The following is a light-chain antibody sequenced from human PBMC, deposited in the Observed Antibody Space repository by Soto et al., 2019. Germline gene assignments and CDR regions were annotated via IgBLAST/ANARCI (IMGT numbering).Light chain of an antibody. Sequence: IVFTQSPCTLSFSPGERATLSCRASQTVSSSYLAWYQQKPGQAPRLLIYGASTRAAGIPDRFSGSGSGTDFTLTISRLEPEDFAVYYCQQYGSSPSLTFGGGTKVDIK. V-gene: IGKV3-20*01. CDR3: QQYGSSPSLT. CDR2: GAS. J-gene: IGKJ4*01. CDR1: QTVSSSY.